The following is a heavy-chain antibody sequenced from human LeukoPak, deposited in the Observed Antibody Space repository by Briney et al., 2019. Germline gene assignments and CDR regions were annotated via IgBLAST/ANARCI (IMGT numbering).Heavy chain of an antibody. CDR2: ISAYNGNT. CDR1: GYSFIGYY. V-gene: IGHV1-18*04. D-gene: IGHD3-22*01. J-gene: IGHJ4*02. CDR3: ARDSVVGVIQSYDY. Sequence: ASVKVSCKGSGYSFIGYYMHWVRQAPGQGLEWMGWISAYNGNTNYAQKLQGRVTMTTDTSTSTAYMELRSLRSDDTAVYYCARDSVVGVIQSYDYWGQGTLVTVSS.